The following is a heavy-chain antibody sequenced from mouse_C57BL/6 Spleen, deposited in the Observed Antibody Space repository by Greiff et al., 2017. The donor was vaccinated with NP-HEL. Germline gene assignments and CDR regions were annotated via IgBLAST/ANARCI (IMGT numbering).Heavy chain of an antibody. CDR1: GFTFSSYG. Sequence: EVQLVESGGDLVKPGGSLKLSCAASGFTFSSYGMSWVRQTPDKRLEWVATISSGGSYTYYPDSVKGRFTISRDNAKNTLYLQMSSLKSEDTAMYYCARPSPHGYYVYFDYWGQGTTLTVSS. J-gene: IGHJ2*01. D-gene: IGHD2-3*01. CDR2: ISSGGSYT. CDR3: ARPSPHGYYVYFDY. V-gene: IGHV5-6*01.